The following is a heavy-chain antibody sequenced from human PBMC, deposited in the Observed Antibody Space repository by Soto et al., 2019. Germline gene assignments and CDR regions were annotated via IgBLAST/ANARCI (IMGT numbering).Heavy chain of an antibody. J-gene: IGHJ4*02. V-gene: IGHV1-18*01. CDR2: ISAYNGNT. CDR3: ARTVPADYDFWSGYPIQDFDY. D-gene: IGHD3-3*01. CDR1: GYTFTSYG. Sequence: ASVKVSCKASGYTFTSYGISWVRQAPGQGLEWMGWISAYNGNTNYAQKLQGRVTMTTDTSTSTAYMELRSLRSDDTAVYYCARTVPADYDFWSGYPIQDFDYWGQGTLVTVSS.